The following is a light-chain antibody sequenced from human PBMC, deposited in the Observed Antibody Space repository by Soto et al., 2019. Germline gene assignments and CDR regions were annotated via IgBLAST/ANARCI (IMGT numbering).Light chain of an antibody. J-gene: IGKJ1*01. CDR2: KAS. CDR3: QQYNGYWT. V-gene: IGKV1-5*03. Sequence: DIQMTQSPSTLSASVGDSVTITCRASQSISDLLAWYQQKPGKAPKLLIYKASSLKSGVTSRFSGSGSGTEYTLTISSLQPDDFASYYCQQYNGYWTFGQGTKVEIK. CDR1: QSISDL.